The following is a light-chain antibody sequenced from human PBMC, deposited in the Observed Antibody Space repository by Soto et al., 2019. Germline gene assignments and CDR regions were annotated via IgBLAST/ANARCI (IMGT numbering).Light chain of an antibody. Sequence: EIVMTQSPATLSVSPGERATLSCRASQSVNSNLAWYQQNPVQAPRLLIYGASTRATGVPARFSGSGSGTEFILTISSLQSDDFEIYFCQQYNTWPTFGQGTKVEIK. V-gene: IGKV3-15*01. CDR3: QQYNTWPT. J-gene: IGKJ1*01. CDR2: GAS. CDR1: QSVNSN.